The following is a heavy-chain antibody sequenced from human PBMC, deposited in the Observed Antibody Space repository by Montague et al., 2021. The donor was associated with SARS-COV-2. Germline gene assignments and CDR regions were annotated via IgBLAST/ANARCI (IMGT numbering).Heavy chain of an antibody. Sequence: SLTLSCAASGFPFDEHAMFLLRQAPGKGLEWVSGISWNSGSLGYADSLKGRFTVSRDNAQNSLYPHMNSLRPDDTALYYCAKGPRHDVASGLDHWGQGTLVTVSS. J-gene: IGHJ4*02. CDR1: GFPFDEHA. D-gene: IGHD6-13*01. V-gene: IGHV3-9*01. CDR2: ISWNSGSL. CDR3: AKGPRHDVASGLDH.